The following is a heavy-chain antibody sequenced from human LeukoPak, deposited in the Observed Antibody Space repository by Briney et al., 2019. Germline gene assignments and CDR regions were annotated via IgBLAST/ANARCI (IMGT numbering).Heavy chain of an antibody. CDR3: ARTYCSSTSCGGMDV. V-gene: IGHV5-51*01. CDR1: GYSFTSYW. CDR2: IYPGDSDT. J-gene: IGHJ6*04. Sequence: GESLKISCKGSGYSFTSYWIGWVRQMPGKGLEWMGIIYPGDSDTRYSPSFQGQVTISADKSISTAYLQWSGLKASDTAMYYCARTYCSSTSCGGMDVWGKGTTVTVSS. D-gene: IGHD2-2*01.